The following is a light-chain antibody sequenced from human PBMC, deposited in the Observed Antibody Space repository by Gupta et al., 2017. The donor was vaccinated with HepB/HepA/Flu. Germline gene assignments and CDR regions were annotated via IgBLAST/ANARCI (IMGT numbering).Light chain of an antibody. Sequence: IAMTQSPASLSVSPGERVTLSCRASQSVYSSLAWYQQKPGQAPRLLIYGASTRATDIPARFSGSGSGTEFTLTISSLQSEDFAVYFCQQYNLRPLTFGGGTKVEIK. V-gene: IGKV3-15*01. CDR2: GAS. J-gene: IGKJ4*01. CDR3: QQYNLRPLT. CDR1: QSVYSS.